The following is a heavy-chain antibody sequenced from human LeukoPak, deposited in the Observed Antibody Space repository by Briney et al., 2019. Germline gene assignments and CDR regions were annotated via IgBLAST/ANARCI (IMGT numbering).Heavy chain of an antibody. Sequence: GGSLRLSCAASGFTFSSYRMNWVRQAPGEGLEWVSSISSSSSYIYYADSVKGRFTISRDNAKNSLYLQMNSLRAEDTAVYYCARVTRGPQSGSTSYLDSWGQGTLVTVSS. CDR1: GFTFSSYR. CDR2: ISSSSSYI. CDR3: ARVTRGPQSGSTSYLDS. V-gene: IGHV3-21*01. J-gene: IGHJ4*02. D-gene: IGHD1-26*01.